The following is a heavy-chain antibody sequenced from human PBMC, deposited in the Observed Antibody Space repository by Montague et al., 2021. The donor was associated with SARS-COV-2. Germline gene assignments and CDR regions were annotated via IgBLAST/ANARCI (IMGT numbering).Heavy chain of an antibody. CDR3: ARLRDGVVPSPILGVGPYYSYYLIDV. Sequence: SETLSLTCAVYGGSFSGYHWNWIRQPPGKGLEWIGEINHGGITNYNPSLKSRLTISADTSKNQFSLKLTSVAAADTAVYYCARLRDGVVPSPILGVGPYYSYYLIDVWGKGTTVTVS. D-gene: IGHD3-10*01. CDR2: INHGGIT. J-gene: IGHJ6*03. V-gene: IGHV4-34*01. CDR1: GGSFSGYH.